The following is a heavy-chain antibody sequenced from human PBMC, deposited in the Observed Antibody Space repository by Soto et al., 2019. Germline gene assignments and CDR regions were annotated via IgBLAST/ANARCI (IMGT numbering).Heavy chain of an antibody. CDR1: GFTFSSFA. V-gene: IGHV3-23*01. J-gene: IGHJ4*02. CDR3: AKDIVEGDVAYYFGS. D-gene: IGHD3-16*01. Sequence: EVQLLESGGGLVQPGGSLRLSCAASGFTFSSFAMSWVRQAPGKGLEWVSAISGSGGSTYYAASVKGRFTLSRDNSKNPLYLQMNSLRAEDTAVYYCAKDIVEGDVAYYFGSWGQGTLVTVSS. CDR2: ISGSGGST.